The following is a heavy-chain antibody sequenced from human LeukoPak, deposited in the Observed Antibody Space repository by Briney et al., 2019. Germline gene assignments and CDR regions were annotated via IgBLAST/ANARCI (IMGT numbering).Heavy chain of an antibody. CDR3: AREPTAMVDY. Sequence: SETLSLTCTVSGYSNSSGYYWGWIRQPPGKGLEWIGSIYHSGSTYYNPSLKSRVTISVDTSKNQFSLKLSSVTAADTAVYYCAREPTAMVDYWGQGTLVTVSS. CDR2: IYHSGST. CDR1: GYSNSSGYY. D-gene: IGHD5-18*01. J-gene: IGHJ4*02. V-gene: IGHV4-38-2*02.